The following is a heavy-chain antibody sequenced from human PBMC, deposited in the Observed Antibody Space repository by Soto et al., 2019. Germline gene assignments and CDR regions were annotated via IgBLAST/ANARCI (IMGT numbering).Heavy chain of an antibody. CDR1: GFTFSSYG. CDR2: ISYDGSKT. J-gene: IGHJ4*02. Sequence: PGGSLRLSCAAGGFTFSSYGMHWVRQAPGKGLEWVAVISYDGSKTYYADSVKGRFTISRDNSKNTLYLQMNSLRAEDTAVYYCAKAQLLWFGELFKPPDYWGQGTPVTVSS. CDR3: AKAQLLWFGELFKPPDY. V-gene: IGHV3-30*18. D-gene: IGHD3-10*01.